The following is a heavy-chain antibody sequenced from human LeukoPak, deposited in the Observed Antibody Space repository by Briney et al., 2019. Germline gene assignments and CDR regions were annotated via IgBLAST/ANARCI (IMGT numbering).Heavy chain of an antibody. CDR3: ARWTNFHAFDI. CDR1: GFTFDDYG. V-gene: IGHV3-53*01. Sequence: GGSLRLSCAASGFTFDDYGMHWVRQAPGKGLEWVSLLYSAGSTNYADSVKGRFTISRDDSKNTVYLQMNSLRAEDTAVYYCARWTNFHAFDIWGQGTLVTVSS. D-gene: IGHD1-1*01. CDR2: LYSAGST. J-gene: IGHJ3*02.